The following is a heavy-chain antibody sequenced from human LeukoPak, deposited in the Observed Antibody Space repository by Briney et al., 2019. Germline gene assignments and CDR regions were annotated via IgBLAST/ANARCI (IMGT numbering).Heavy chain of an antibody. Sequence: ASVKVSCKASGYTFTSYGISWVRQAPGQGLEWMGWISAYNDNTNYAQKLQGRVTMTTDTSTSTAYMELRSLRSDDTAVYYCARDPVVVPAAFRVYYFDYWGQGTLVTVSS. CDR2: ISAYNDNT. J-gene: IGHJ4*02. CDR3: ARDPVVVPAAFRVYYFDY. D-gene: IGHD2-2*01. V-gene: IGHV1-18*01. CDR1: GYTFTSYG.